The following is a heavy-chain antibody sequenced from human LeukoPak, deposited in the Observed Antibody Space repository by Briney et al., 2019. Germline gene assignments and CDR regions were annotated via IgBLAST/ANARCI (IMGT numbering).Heavy chain of an antibody. J-gene: IGHJ4*02. CDR3: ARDGDGYPYGDY. D-gene: IGHD5-24*01. Sequence: ASVRVSCKASGYNFLSYGISWVRQAPGKGLEWMGWISAYNGNTNYAQKLQGRVTMTTDTSTSTAYMELRSLRSDDTAVYYCARDGDGYPYGDYWGQGTLVTVSS. CDR2: ISAYNGNT. CDR1: GYNFLSYG. V-gene: IGHV1-18*01.